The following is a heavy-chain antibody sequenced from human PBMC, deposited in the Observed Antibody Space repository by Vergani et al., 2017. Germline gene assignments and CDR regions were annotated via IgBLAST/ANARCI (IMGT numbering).Heavy chain of an antibody. J-gene: IGHJ5*02. D-gene: IGHD6-25*01. Sequence: QVQLQQWGAGLLKPSETLSLTCAVYGGSFSGYYWSWIRQPPGKGREWIGEINHSGSTNYNPSLKSRVTITVDTSKNQFSLRLGSVTAADTAVDYCARGSGRLATRANWFDHWGQGTLVTVSS. CDR2: INHSGST. CDR3: ARGSGRLATRANWFDH. CDR1: GGSFSGYY. V-gene: IGHV4-34*01.